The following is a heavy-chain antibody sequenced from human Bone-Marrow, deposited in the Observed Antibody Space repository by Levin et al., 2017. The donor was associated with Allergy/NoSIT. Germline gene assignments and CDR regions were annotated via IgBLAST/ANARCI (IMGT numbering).Heavy chain of an antibody. CDR1: GGSISSYY. Sequence: PSETLSLTCTVSGGSISSYYWSWIRQPPGKGLEWIGYIYYSGSTNYNPSLKSRVTISVDTSKNQFSLKLSSVTAADTAVYYCARPSGYSPLDAFDIWGQGTMVTVSS. J-gene: IGHJ3*02. D-gene: IGHD3-3*01. CDR3: ARPSGYSPLDAFDI. CDR2: IYYSGST. V-gene: IGHV4-59*08.